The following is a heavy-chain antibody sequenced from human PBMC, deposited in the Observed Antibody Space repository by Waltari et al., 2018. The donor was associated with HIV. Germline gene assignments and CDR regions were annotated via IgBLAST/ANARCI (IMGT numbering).Heavy chain of an antibody. CDR2: IKSKTDGGTT. J-gene: IGHJ6*02. CDR1: GFTFSNAW. V-gene: IGHV3-15*01. D-gene: IGHD5-12*01. CDR3: TTDQIGDGYNLAFIYYYYYGMDV. Sequence: EVQLVESGGGLVKPGGSLRLSCAASGFTFSNAWMSWVRQAPGKGLEWVGRIKSKTDGGTTDYAAPVKGRFTISRDDSKNTLYLQMNSLKTEDTAVYYCTTDQIGDGYNLAFIYYYYYGMDVWGQGTTVTVSS.